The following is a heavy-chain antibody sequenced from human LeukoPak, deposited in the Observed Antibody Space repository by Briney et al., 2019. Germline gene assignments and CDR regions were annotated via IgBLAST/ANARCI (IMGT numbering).Heavy chain of an antibody. J-gene: IGHJ4*02. CDR3: AKLYYDYVWGSYIDY. Sequence: GGSLRLSCAASGFTFSSYAIGWVRRAPGRGRRGVSGIRGSGGSTYYAASVKGRFTISRDNSKNTLYLQMNSLRAEDTAVYYCAKLYYDYVWGSYIDYWGQGTLVTVSS. CDR1: GFTFSSYA. D-gene: IGHD3-16*01. CDR2: IRGSGGST. V-gene: IGHV3-23*01.